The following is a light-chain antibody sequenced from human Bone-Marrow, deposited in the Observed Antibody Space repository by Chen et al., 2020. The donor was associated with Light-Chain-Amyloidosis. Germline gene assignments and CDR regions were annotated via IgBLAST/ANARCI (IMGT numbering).Light chain of an antibody. CDR2: DDS. CDR3: QVWDRSSDRTV. J-gene: IGLJ3*02. Sequence: SYVLTQPSSVSVAPGQTATIACGGNNIGSTSVHWYQQTPGQAPLLVVYDDSDRPSGIPERVCGSNAGNTATLTISRVEAGDEADYYCQVWDRSSDRTVFGGGTKLTVL. CDR1: NIGSTS. V-gene: IGLV3-21*02.